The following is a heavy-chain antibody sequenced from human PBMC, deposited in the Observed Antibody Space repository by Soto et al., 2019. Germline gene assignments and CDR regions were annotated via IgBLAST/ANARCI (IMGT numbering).Heavy chain of an antibody. J-gene: IGHJ4*02. V-gene: IGHV1-18*01. CDR2: ISAYNGNT. Sequence: QVQLVQSGAEVKKPGASVKVSCKASGYTFTRYGISWVRQAPGQGLEWMGWISAYNGNTNYAQKLQGRVTMTTDTSTSTAYMELRSLRSDDTAVYYCARDRHAVTTGLLVDYWGQGTLVTVSA. CDR1: GYTFTRYG. CDR3: ARDRHAVTTGLLVDY. D-gene: IGHD4-17*01.